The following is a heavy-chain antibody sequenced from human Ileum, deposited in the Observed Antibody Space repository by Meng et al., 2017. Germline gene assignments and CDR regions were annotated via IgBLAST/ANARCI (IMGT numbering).Heavy chain of an antibody. V-gene: IGHV4-4*02. CDR1: GGFISSSFY. CDR2: IYLAGSP. D-gene: IGHD2-15*01. J-gene: IGHJ4*02. Sequence: GQLQESGPGLVEPSGTLSLTCTVSGGFISSSFYWSWVRQSPGKGLEWIGQIYLAGSPNYNPSLESRVTISVDKSKNQFSLRLTSVTAADTAIFYCVRHGGKYFDSWGQGTLVTVSS. CDR3: VRHGGKYFDS.